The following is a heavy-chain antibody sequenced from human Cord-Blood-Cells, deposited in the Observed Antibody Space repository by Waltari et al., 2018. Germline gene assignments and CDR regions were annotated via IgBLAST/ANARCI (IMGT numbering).Heavy chain of an antibody. CDR2: NYYSGSN. CDR1: GGPISSSSYY. J-gene: IGHJ3*02. Sequence: QLQLQESGPGLVKPSETLSPPCTVSGGPISSSSYYWGWIRQPPGRGLEWIGDNYYSGSNYCNPTLKDRFTISVDTSKNQFSLKLSSVTAADTAVYYWARHVGVGFWSGYAFDIWGQGTMVTVSS. D-gene: IGHD3-3*01. V-gene: IGHV4-39*01. CDR3: ARHVGVGFWSGYAFDI.